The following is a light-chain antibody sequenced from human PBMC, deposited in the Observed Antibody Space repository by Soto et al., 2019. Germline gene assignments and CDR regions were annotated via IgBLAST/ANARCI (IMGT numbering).Light chain of an antibody. CDR3: QQSYRTLWT. J-gene: IGKJ1*01. V-gene: IGKV1-39*01. CDR2: AAS. Sequence: DLPMTQSPSSLSASVGDRVTITCRASQSISSYLNWYQQKPGKAPKLLIYAASSLQSGVPSRFSGSGSGTDVTLTISSLQPEDFATYYCQQSYRTLWTFGQGTKVEIK. CDR1: QSISSY.